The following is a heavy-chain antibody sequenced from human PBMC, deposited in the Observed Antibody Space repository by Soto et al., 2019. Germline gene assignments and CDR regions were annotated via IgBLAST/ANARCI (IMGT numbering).Heavy chain of an antibody. J-gene: IGHJ4*02. CDR1: GFTFSSYA. V-gene: IGHV3-23*01. CDR2: VGGTGTGT. Sequence: EVQVLESGGGLVQPGGSLRLSCAASGFTFSSYAMTWVRQAPGKGLEWVSSVGGTGTGTFYADPVKGRFTISRDNSKNTLYLQMNSLRAEATAVYYCAKLGYGDYERRFDYWGQGTLVTVSS. CDR3: AKLGYGDYERRFDY. D-gene: IGHD4-17*01.